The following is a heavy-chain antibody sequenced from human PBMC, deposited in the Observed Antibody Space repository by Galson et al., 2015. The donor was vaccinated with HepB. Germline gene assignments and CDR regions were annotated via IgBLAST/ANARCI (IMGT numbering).Heavy chain of an antibody. CDR3: AREEYGSGWYGSVMGNWFDP. CDR2: ISNDGSNK. V-gene: IGHV3-30*04. J-gene: IGHJ5*02. CDR1: GFTFGAYG. D-gene: IGHD6-19*01. Sequence: SLRLSCAASGFTFGAYGLHWVRQAPGKGLEWVAGISNDGSNKYYADSVKGRVPISRANSRNTIYLHMNSLRVEDTAMYYCAREEYGSGWYGSVMGNWFDPWGQGTLVTVSS.